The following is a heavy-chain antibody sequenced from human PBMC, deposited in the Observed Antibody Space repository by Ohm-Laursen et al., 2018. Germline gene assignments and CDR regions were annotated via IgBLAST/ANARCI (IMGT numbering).Heavy chain of an antibody. CDR2: ISGTSATI. CDR3: ARCQSGRSLSDS. D-gene: IGHD3-3*01. Sequence: SLRLSCAASGFTFSGYRMNWVRQAPGKGLEWVSCISGTSATIYYADSVKGRFNISRDNAKSSLYLQMDSLRAEDTAVYYCARCQSGRSLSDSWGQGTLVTVSS. J-gene: IGHJ4*02. V-gene: IGHV3-48*01. CDR1: GFTFSGYR.